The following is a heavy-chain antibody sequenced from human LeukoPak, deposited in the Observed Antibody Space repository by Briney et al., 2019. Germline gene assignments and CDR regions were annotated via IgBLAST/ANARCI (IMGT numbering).Heavy chain of an antibody. CDR1: GFTFNYYT. Sequence: NPGGSLRLSCAASGFTFNYYTMIWVRQAPGKGLEWVSSISGSSTYIYCADSVKGRFTISRDNAQNSLFLQLSSLRAEDTAVYYCARNLGYCSGGTCYSGGDYYFQFWGQGTLVTVSS. J-gene: IGHJ4*02. CDR3: ARNLGYCSGGTCYSGGDYYFQF. V-gene: IGHV3-21*01. D-gene: IGHD2-15*01. CDR2: ISGSSTYI.